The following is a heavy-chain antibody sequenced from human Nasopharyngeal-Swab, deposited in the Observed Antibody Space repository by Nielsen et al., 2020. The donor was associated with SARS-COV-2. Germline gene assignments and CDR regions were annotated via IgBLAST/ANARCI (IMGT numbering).Heavy chain of an antibody. CDR1: GFTFSSYW. CDR3: AKERSYGFGTDY. D-gene: IGHD5-18*01. Sequence: GGSLRLSCAASGFTFSSYWMHWVRQAPGKGLEWVSAISGSGGSTYYADSVKGRFTISRDNSKNTLYLQMNSLRAEDTAVYYCAKERSYGFGTDYWGQGTLVTVSS. J-gene: IGHJ4*02. CDR2: ISGSGGST. V-gene: IGHV3-23*01.